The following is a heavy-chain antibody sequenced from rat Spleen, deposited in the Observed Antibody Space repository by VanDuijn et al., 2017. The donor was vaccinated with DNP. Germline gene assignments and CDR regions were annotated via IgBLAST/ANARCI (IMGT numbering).Heavy chain of an antibody. CDR2: INYDGGGT. V-gene: IGHV5-22*01. CDR1: GFNFNDYW. D-gene: IGHD1-6*01. Sequence: EVKLVESGGGLVQPGRSLKLSCAASGFNFNDYWMGWVRQAPGKGLEWVAYINYDGGGTYYGHSVEGRFTISRDNAKTTLYLQMNSLRSEDTATYYCARQNVYYGSYWYFDFWGPGTMVTVSS. CDR3: ARQNVYYGSYWYFDF. J-gene: IGHJ1*01.